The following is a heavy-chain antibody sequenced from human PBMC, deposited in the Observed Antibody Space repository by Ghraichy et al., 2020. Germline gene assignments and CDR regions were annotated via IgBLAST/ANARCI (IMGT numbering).Heavy chain of an antibody. CDR2: IKQDGSEK. Sequence: GSLRLSCAASGFTFSSYWMSWVRQAPGKGLEWVANIKQDGSEKYYVDSVKGRFTISRDNAKNSLYLQMNSLRAEDTAVYYCAPWNVRSWFDPWGQGTLVTVSS. V-gene: IGHV3-7*01. CDR3: APWNVRSWFDP. J-gene: IGHJ5*02. CDR1: GFTFSSYW. D-gene: IGHD1-1*01.